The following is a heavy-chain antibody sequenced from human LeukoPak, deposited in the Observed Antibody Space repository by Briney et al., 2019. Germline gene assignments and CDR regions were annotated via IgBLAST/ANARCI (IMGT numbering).Heavy chain of an antibody. CDR1: GFTFSDHY. CDR2: IRNKANCYTT. J-gene: IGHJ5*02. Sequence: PGGSLRLSCAASGFTFSDHYMDWVRQAPVKGLEWVGRIRNKANCYTTEYAASVKGRFTISRDDSKNSLYLQMNSLKTEDTAVYYCARVRGVTNNWFAPWGQGTLVTVSS. CDR3: ARVRGVTNNWFAP. D-gene: IGHD3-10*01. V-gene: IGHV3-72*01.